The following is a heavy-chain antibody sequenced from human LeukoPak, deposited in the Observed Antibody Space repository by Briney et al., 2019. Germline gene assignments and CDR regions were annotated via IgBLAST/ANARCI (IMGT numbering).Heavy chain of an antibody. CDR2: IDGGGGNP. Sequence: GGSLRLSCEASKFTFSDYAMSWVRQAPGKGLEWVASIDGGGGNPWYANFVKGRFTVSRDNSRNTLYLQMSTLRAEDTAVYYCAARRPHYGDYVYWGLGTLVTVSS. CDR3: AARRPHYGDYVY. J-gene: IGHJ4*02. V-gene: IGHV3-23*01. CDR1: KFTFSDYA. D-gene: IGHD4-17*01.